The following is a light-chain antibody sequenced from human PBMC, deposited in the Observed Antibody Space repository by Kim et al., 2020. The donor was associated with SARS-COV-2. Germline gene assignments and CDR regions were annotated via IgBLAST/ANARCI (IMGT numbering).Light chain of an antibody. Sequence: QSALTQPASVSGSLGQSITISCTGTSSDVGGYNYLSWYQQHPGKAPKLMIYDVSQRPSGVSNRFSGSKSGNTASLTISGLQAEDETDYYCSSYTSSNFYVFGTGTKVTVL. CDR1: SSDVGGYNY. CDR2: DVS. V-gene: IGLV2-14*03. J-gene: IGLJ1*01. CDR3: SSYTSSNFYV.